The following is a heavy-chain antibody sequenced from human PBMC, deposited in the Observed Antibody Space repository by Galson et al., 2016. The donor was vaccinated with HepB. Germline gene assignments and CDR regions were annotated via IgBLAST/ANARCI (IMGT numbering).Heavy chain of an antibody. V-gene: IGHV3-21*01. CDR2: ISGSSYYI. CDR1: GFTFSSYR. J-gene: IGHJ3*02. D-gene: IGHD6-6*01. Sequence: SLRLSCAASGFTFSSYRMSWVRQAPGTGLEWVSSISGSSYYIHYADSVKGRFTISRDNSKNTVYLRMNSLRVEDTAMYYCARDPFRSSTRAFDTWGQGTMATVSS. CDR3: ARDPFRSSTRAFDT.